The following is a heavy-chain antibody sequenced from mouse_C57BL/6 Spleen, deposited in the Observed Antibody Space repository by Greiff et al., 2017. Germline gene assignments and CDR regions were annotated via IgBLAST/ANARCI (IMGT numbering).Heavy chain of an antibody. J-gene: IGHJ3*01. CDR3: ARSDYDPAWFAY. D-gene: IGHD2-4*01. Sequence: QVQLQQPGAELVMPGASVKLSCKASGYTFTSYWMHWVKQRLGQGLAWIGEIDPSDSYTNYNQKFKGKSTLTVDKSSSTAYMQLSSLTSEDSAVYYCARSDYDPAWFAYWGQGTLVTVSA. V-gene: IGHV1-69*01. CDR2: IDPSDSYT. CDR1: GYTFTSYW.